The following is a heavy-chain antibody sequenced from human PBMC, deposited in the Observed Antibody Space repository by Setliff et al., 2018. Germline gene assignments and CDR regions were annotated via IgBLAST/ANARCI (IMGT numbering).Heavy chain of an antibody. CDR1: GGSISGTYYY. Sequence: SETLSLTCTVSGGSISGTYYYWSWIRQPAGKALEWIGQIYTSWSTNYNPSLKSRVTISVDTSKNQFSLKLSSVTAADTAVYYCARLSGFQEIDVWGKGTTVT. V-gene: IGHV4-61*09. CDR3: ARLSGFQEIDV. J-gene: IGHJ6*03. CDR2: IYTSWST. D-gene: IGHD3-3*01.